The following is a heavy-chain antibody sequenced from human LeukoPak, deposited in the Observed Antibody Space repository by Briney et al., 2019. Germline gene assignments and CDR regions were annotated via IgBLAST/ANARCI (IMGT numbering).Heavy chain of an antibody. CDR2: ISGSGGST. CDR3: AKGHSSSPRYYGMDV. CDR1: GFTFSSYA. D-gene: IGHD6-13*01. V-gene: IGHV3-23*01. Sequence: GGSLRLSCAPSGFTFSSYAMSWVRQAPGKGLEWVSAISGSGGSTYYADSVKGRFTISRGNSKNTLYLQMSSLRAEDTAVYYCAKGHSSSPRYYGMDVWGQGTTVTVSS. J-gene: IGHJ6*02.